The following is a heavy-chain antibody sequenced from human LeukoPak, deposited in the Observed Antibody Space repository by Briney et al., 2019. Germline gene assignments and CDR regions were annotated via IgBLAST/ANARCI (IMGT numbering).Heavy chain of an antibody. J-gene: IGHJ6*03. CDR2: IYHIGST. CDR1: GYSISRGYY. V-gene: IGHV4-38-2*02. CDR3: ARGRSIAAAGFLGGHYYYYMDV. Sequence: PSKTLSLTCTVSGYSISRGYYWGWIRQPPGKGLEWIESIYHIGSTYYKPSLKSRVTISVDTSKNQFSLKLSSVTAADTAVYYCARGRSIAAAGFLGGHYYYYMDVWGKGTTVTVSS. D-gene: IGHD6-13*01.